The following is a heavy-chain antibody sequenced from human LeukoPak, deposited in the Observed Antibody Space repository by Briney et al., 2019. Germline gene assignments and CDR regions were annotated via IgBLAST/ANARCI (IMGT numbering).Heavy chain of an antibody. D-gene: IGHD3-10*01. J-gene: IGHJ5*02. V-gene: IGHV4-59*01. CDR2: IYYSGST. CDR3: ARGGYYGSGNDFRFDP. Sequence: PSETLSLTCTVSGGSISSYYWGWIRQPPGKGLEWIGYIYYSGSTNYNPSLKSRVTISVETSKNQFSLKLKSVTAADTAVYYCARGGYYGSGNDFRFDPWGQGTLVTVSS. CDR1: GGSISSYY.